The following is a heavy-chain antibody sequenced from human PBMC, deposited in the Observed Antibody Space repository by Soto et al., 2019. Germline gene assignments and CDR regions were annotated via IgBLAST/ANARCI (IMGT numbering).Heavy chain of an antibody. Sequence: QVQLVQSGAEVKKPGASVKVSCKASGYTFTSYDINWVRQATGQGLEWMGWMNPNSGNTGYAQKFQGRVTITRNPSISTAYMELSSLRSEDTAVYYCARVLSWASYYDFWSGYYNYYYYGMDVWGQGTTVTVSS. D-gene: IGHD3-3*01. CDR2: MNPNSGNT. CDR3: ARVLSWASYYDFWSGYYNYYYYGMDV. J-gene: IGHJ6*02. V-gene: IGHV1-8*01. CDR1: GYTFTSYD.